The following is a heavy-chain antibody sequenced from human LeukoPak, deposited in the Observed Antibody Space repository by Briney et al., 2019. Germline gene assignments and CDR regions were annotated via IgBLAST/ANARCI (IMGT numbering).Heavy chain of an antibody. V-gene: IGHV3-23*01. CDR3: AREGVSYYGSRNDY. D-gene: IGHD3-10*01. Sequence: AGGSLRLSCAASGFTFSSYGMSWVRQTPGKGLEWVSAISGSGGSTYYADSVKGRFTISRDNVKNSLYLQMNSLRAEDTALYYCAREGVSYYGSRNDYWGQGTLVTVSS. CDR1: GFTFSSYG. CDR2: ISGSGGST. J-gene: IGHJ4*02.